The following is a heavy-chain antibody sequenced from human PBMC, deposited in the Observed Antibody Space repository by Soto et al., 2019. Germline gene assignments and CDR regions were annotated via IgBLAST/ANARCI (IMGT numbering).Heavy chain of an antibody. CDR1: GDSVSSNSAA. D-gene: IGHD3-10*01. V-gene: IGHV6-1*01. J-gene: IGHJ6*03. CDR3: ARLSITMVRGVAYYYYYYMDV. CDR2: TYYRSKWYN. Sequence: PSQTLSLTCAISGDSVSSNSAAWNWIRQSPSRGLEWLGRTYYRSKWYNDYAVSVKSRITINPDTSKNQFSLQLNSVTPEDTAVYYCARLSITMVRGVAYYYYYYMDVWGKGTKVTVSS.